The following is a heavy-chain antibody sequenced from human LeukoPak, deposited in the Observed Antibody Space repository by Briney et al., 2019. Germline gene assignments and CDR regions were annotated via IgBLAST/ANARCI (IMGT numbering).Heavy chain of an antibody. CDR2: IHATGGS. D-gene: IGHD1-26*01. CDR3: ARLGSYHDF. V-gene: IGHV4-4*09. J-gene: IGHJ4*02. Sequence: SETLSLTCTVSGASITNYYWSWIRQTPEKGLEWMGYIHATGGSNYYPSLKSRLTVSIDTSRNQLSLKLTSVTAADTAVYFCARLGSYHDFWGQGALVTVSS. CDR1: GASITNYY.